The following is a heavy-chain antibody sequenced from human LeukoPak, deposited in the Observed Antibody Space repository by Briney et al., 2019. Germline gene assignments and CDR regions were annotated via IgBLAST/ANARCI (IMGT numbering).Heavy chain of an antibody. J-gene: IGHJ4*02. D-gene: IGHD3-10*01. CDR2: INPSGGST. CDR1: GYTFTSYY. CDR3: ARDRYGYYFDY. Sequence: ASVKVSCKASGYTFTSYYMHWVRQAPGQGLEWMGIINPSGGSTTYAQKFQGRVTMTRDTSTSTVYMELSSLRSEDTAVYYCARDRYGYYFDYWGQGTLVTVCS. V-gene: IGHV1-46*01.